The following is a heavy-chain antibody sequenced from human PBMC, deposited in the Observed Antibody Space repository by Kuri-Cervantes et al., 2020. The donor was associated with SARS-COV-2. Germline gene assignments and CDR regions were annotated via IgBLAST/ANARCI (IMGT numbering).Heavy chain of an antibody. CDR3: ARDQYLLLLSGYYYYGMDV. CDR1: GFTFTSSA. Sequence: ASVKVSCKASGFTFTSSAVQRVRQAPGQGLEWMGWINPNSGGTNYAQKFQGWVTMTRDTSISTAYMELSRLRSDDTAVYYCARDQYLLLLSGYYYYGMDVWGQGTTVTVSS. CDR2: INPNSGGT. D-gene: IGHD2-21*01. J-gene: IGHJ6*02. V-gene: IGHV1-2*04.